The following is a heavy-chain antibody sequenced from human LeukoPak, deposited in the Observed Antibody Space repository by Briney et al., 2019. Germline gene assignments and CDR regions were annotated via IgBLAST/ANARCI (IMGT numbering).Heavy chain of an antibody. J-gene: IGHJ3*02. CDR2: ISSSSSYI. CDR1: GFTFSSYW. V-gene: IGHV3-21*01. Sequence: PGGSLRLSCAASGFTFSSYWMSWVRQAPGKGLEWVSSISSSSSYIYYADSVKGRFTISRDNAKNSLYLQMNSLRAEDTAVYYCARDGSLYYDFWSGYSSAFDIWGQGTMVTVSS. D-gene: IGHD3-3*01. CDR3: ARDGSLYYDFWSGYSSAFDI.